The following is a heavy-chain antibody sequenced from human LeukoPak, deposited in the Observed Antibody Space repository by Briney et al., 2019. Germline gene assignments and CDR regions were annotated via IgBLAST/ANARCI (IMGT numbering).Heavy chain of an antibody. CDR2: ISYSGST. Sequence: PSETLSLTCTVSGGSISSYYWSWIRQPPGKGLEWIGYISYSGSTNYNPSLKSRVTISVDTSKSQFSLKLNSVTAADTAVYYCAIYIWGSYPTFEDYWGQGSLVTVSS. CDR1: GGSISSYY. V-gene: IGHV4-59*01. CDR3: AIYIWGSYPTFEDY. D-gene: IGHD3-16*02. J-gene: IGHJ4*02.